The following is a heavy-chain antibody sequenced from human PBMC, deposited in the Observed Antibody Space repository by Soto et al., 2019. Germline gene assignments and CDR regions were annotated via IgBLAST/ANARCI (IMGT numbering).Heavy chain of an antibody. V-gene: IGHV3-53*01. Sequence: EVQLVESGGGLIQPGGSLRLSCAASGFTVSSNYMNWVRQAPGKGLEWVSVIYSGGSTYYADSVKGRFTISRDNSKNTRYRKRNGRRAGDRAVYYWAGDGGGGGFDYWGQGTLVTVSS. CDR1: GFTVSSNY. D-gene: IGHD3-16*01. CDR2: IYSGGST. CDR3: AGDGGGGGFDY. J-gene: IGHJ4*02.